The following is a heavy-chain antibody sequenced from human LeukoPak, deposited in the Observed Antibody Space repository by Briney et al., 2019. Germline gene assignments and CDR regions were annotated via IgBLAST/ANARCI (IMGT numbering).Heavy chain of an antibody. CDR2: IYYSGST. V-gene: IGHV4-59*01. J-gene: IGHJ4*02. CDR3: ARAPYYDFWSGYLYYFDY. Sequence: SETLSLTCTVSGGSISSYYWSWIRQPPGKGLEWIGYIYYSGSTNYNPSLKSRVTISVDTSKNQFSLKLSSVTAADTAVYYCARAPYYDFWSGYLYYFDYWGQGTLVTVSS. D-gene: IGHD3-3*01. CDR1: GGSISSYY.